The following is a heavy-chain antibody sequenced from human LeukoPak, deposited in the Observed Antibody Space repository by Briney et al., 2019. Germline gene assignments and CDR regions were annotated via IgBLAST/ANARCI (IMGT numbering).Heavy chain of an antibody. Sequence: KSGGSLRLSCAASGYTFSSYSMNWVRQAPGKGLEWVSSISTSSTYIYYADSVKGRFTISRDNAKNSLYLQMNSLIAEDTAVYYCVRVEFGYSSSWYNYWGQGTLVTVSS. CDR2: ISTSSTYI. CDR3: VRVEFGYSSSWYNY. CDR1: GYTFSSYS. D-gene: IGHD6-13*01. V-gene: IGHV3-21*01. J-gene: IGHJ4*02.